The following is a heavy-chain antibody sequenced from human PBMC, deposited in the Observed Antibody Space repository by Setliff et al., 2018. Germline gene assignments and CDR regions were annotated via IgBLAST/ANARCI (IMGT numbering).Heavy chain of an antibody. J-gene: IGHJ4*02. V-gene: IGHV1-8*01. Sequence: GASVKVSCKASGYTFTSYDINWVRQATGQGLEWMGWMNPNSGNTGYAQKFQGRVTITADESTSTAYMELSSLRSEDTAVYYCARARRTVVVVAATIFDYWGQGTLVTVSS. CDR2: MNPNSGNT. CDR1: GYTFTSYD. CDR3: ARARRTVVVVAATIFDY. D-gene: IGHD2-15*01.